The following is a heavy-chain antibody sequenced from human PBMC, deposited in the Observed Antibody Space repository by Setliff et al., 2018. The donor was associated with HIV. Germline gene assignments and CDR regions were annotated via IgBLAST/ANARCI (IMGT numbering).Heavy chain of an antibody. J-gene: IGHJ6*02. CDR3: ARGRNRNYVVYGMDV. Sequence: PGGSLRLSCAASGLTDTYNYMSWVRQAPGKGLEWVSVICAGGSTYYADSVKGRFTISRDNSKNMLYLQMDSLRAEDTAVYYCARGRNRNYVVYGMDVWGQGTTVTVSS. CDR2: ICAGGST. D-gene: IGHD1-7*01. CDR1: GLTDTYNY. V-gene: IGHV3-53*01.